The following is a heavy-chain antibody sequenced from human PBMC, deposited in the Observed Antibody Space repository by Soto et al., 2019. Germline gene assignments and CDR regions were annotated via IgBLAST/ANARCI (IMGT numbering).Heavy chain of an antibody. CDR3: ARGLRIPGIAAAGFDY. CDR1: GYTFTKFH. D-gene: IGHD6-13*01. Sequence: ASVKVSCKASGYTFTKFHLHWVRLAPGQGLEWMGMIAPSGGSTSYAQKFQGRVTMTRDTSTSTVYMELSSLRSEDTAVYYCARGLRIPGIAAAGFDYWGQGTLVTVSS. CDR2: IAPSGGST. V-gene: IGHV1-46*01. J-gene: IGHJ4*02.